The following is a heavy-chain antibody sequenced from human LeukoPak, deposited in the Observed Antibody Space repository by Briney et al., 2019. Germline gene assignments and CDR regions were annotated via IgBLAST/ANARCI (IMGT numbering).Heavy chain of an antibody. V-gene: IGHV4-4*07. J-gene: IGHJ4*02. CDR2: IYTSGST. CDR3: ARAGRVHDYSLFDY. D-gene: IGHD4-11*01. Sequence: PSETLSLTCTVSGGSISSYYWSWIRQPAGKGLEGIGRIYTSGSTNYNPSLKSRVPMSVDTSKNQFSLKLSSVTAADTAVYYCARAGRVHDYSLFDYWGQGTLVTVSS. CDR1: GGSISSYY.